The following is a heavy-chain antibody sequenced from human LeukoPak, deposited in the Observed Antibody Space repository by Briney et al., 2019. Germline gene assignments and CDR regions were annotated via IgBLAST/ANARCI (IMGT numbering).Heavy chain of an antibody. CDR2: LSYDGSET. CDR1: GFSFSEYA. D-gene: IGHD4-17*01. Sequence: GGSLRLSCAASGFSFSEYAMHWVRQAPGKGLEWVAVLSYDGSETYYKDSVKGRFTISRDNTKNTLYLQMNSLRAEDTAVYYCAKDLYDYGDYGDAFDIWGQGTMVTVSS. CDR3: AKDLYDYGDYGDAFDI. J-gene: IGHJ3*02. V-gene: IGHV3-30*04.